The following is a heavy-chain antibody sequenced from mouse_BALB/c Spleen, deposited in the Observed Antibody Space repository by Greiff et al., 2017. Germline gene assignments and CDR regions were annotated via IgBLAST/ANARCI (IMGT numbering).Heavy chain of an antibody. J-gene: IGHJ4*01. Sequence: VQLQQSGTVLARPGASVKMSCKASGYSFTSYWMHWVKQRPGQGLEWIGAIYPGNSDTSYNQKFKGKAKLTAVTSASTAYMELSSLTNEDSAVYYCTRDYDDDVAMDYWGQGTSVTVSS. CDR1: GYSFTSYW. CDR2: IYPGNSDT. D-gene: IGHD2-4*01. V-gene: IGHV1-5*01. CDR3: TRDYDDDVAMDY.